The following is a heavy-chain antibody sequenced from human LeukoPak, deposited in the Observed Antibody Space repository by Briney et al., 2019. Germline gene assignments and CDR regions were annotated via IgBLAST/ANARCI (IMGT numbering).Heavy chain of an antibody. CDR2: INWNGGST. D-gene: IGHD3-10*01. V-gene: IGHV3-20*04. J-gene: IGHJ5*01. CDR1: GFRFDDHG. CDR3: ARGIISGVDWFDS. Sequence: GGSLRLSCAASGFRFDDHGMSWVRQAPGKGLEWVSGINWNGGSTGSGDSVKGRFTISRDNAENSLYLQMNSLRAEDTPVYYCARGIISGVDWFDSWGQGTLVTVSS.